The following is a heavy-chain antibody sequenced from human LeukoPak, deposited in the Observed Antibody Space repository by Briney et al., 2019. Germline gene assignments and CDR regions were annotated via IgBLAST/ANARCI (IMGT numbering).Heavy chain of an antibody. CDR1: GGSISSGSYY. CDR3: ARGYGDYRPLDY. J-gene: IGHJ4*02. V-gene: IGHV4-61*02. D-gene: IGHD4-17*01. CDR2: IYTSGST. Sequence: SETLSLTCTVFGGSISSGSYYWRWIRQPAGKGLEWIGRIYTSGSTNYNPSLKSRVTISVDTSKNQFSLKLSSVTAADTAVYYCARGYGDYRPLDYWGQGTLVTVSS.